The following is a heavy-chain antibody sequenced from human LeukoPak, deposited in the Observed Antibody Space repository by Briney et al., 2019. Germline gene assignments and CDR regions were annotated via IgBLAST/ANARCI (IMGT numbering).Heavy chain of an antibody. Sequence: ASVKVSCKASGGTFSSYAISWVRQAPGQGLEWMGGIIPIFGTANYAQKFQGRVTITTDESTSTAYMELSSLRSEDTAVYYCARGLSSTSTRGCYYYYYMDVWGKGTTVTVSS. J-gene: IGHJ6*03. CDR3: ARGLSSTSTRGCYYYYYMDV. CDR1: GGTFSSYA. V-gene: IGHV1-69*05. D-gene: IGHD2-2*01. CDR2: IIPIFGTA.